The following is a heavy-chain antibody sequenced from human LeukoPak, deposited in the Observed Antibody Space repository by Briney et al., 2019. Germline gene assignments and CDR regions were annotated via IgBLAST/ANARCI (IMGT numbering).Heavy chain of an antibody. D-gene: IGHD6-19*01. J-gene: IGHJ4*02. CDR2: MNPNSGNT. V-gene: IGHV1-8*03. CDR3: AKDKGLSSGWYD. CDR1: GYTFTSYD. Sequence: GASVKVSCKASGYTFTSYDINWVRQATGQGLEWMGWMNPNSGNTGYAQKFQGRVTITRNTSISTAYMDLRSLTSDDTAVYYCAKDKGLSSGWYDWGQGTPVTVSS.